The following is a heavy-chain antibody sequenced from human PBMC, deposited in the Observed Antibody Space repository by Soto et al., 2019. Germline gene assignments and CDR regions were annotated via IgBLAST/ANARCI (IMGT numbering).Heavy chain of an antibody. D-gene: IGHD2-2*01. J-gene: IGHJ4*01. V-gene: IGHV3-15*07. CDR2: IKSKTDGGT. CDR1: GFTFTNAW. CDR3: TTDSYSSIRIVRFDY. Sequence: PGGCLRLSCAAAGFTFTNAWINWVRQAPGKGLEWVGRIKSKTDGGTDYAEPVKGRFAISRDDSNNMVYLQMNSLRTEDTAVYYCTTDSYSSIRIVRFDYWGHGTLVTVSS.